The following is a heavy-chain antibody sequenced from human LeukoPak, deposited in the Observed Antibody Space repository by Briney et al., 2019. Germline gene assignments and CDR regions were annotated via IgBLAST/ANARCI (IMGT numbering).Heavy chain of an antibody. D-gene: IGHD6-25*01. CDR3: ARWGSELPDDAFDI. V-gene: IGHV3-7*01. Sequence: GGSLRLSCAASGFTFSSYWMSWVRQAPGKGLEWVANIKQDGSEKYYVDSVKGRFTISRDNAKNSLYLQMNSLRVEDTAVYFCARWGSELPDDAFDIWGQGTRVTVSS. J-gene: IGHJ3*02. CDR2: IKQDGSEK. CDR1: GFTFSSYW.